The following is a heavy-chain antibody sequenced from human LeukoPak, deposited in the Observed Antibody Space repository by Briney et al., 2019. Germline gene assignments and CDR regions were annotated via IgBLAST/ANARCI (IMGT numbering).Heavy chain of an antibody. Sequence: SETPSLTCTVSGGSISSSSYYWGWIRQPPGKGLEWIGSIYYSGSTYYNPSLKSRVTISVDTSKNQFSLKLSSVTAADTAVYYCARPHNYGDYEYYFDYWGQGTLVTVSS. CDR1: GGSISSSSYY. CDR3: ARPHNYGDYEYYFDY. J-gene: IGHJ4*02. V-gene: IGHV4-39*01. CDR2: IYYSGST. D-gene: IGHD4-17*01.